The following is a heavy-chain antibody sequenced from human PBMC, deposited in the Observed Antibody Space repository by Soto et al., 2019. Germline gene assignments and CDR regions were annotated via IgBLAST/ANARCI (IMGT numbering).Heavy chain of an antibody. D-gene: IGHD1-1*01. CDR3: AIEQGIEIRTVDH. CDR2: FIPMFNAA. CDR1: GGNFNTYT. Sequence: QVQLVQSGAEVKKPGSSVKVSCRASGGNFNTYTITWVRQAPGQGLEWVGRFIPMFNAANYAQRLQGRVTISTEISTSTAYMELTSLRSDDTAVYFCAIEQGIEIRTVDHWAQGTLVSVSS. V-gene: IGHV1-69*05. J-gene: IGHJ4*02.